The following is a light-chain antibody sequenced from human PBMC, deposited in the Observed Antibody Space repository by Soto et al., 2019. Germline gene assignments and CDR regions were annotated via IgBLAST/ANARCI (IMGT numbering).Light chain of an antibody. Sequence: DIQMTQSPSSLSASVGDRVTITCRASQTISRFLNWYQWKPGKAPKFLIHDASNLQSGVPTRFSGSGSGTDFTLTIISLQPEDFATYYCQQSFSTPPTFGQGTKLEIK. CDR3: QQSFSTPPT. J-gene: IGKJ2*01. V-gene: IGKV1-39*01. CDR2: DAS. CDR1: QTISRF.